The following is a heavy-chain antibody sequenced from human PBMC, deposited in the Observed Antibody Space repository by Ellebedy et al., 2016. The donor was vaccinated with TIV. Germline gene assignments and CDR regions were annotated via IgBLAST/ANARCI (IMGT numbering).Heavy chain of an antibody. CDR3: ARGGASSKYFDF. CDR2: IYYNGDT. Sequence: MPSETLSLTCTVSGDSISSYYWSWIRQPPGKGLEWIGYIYYNGDTNYVPSLKSRVTMSVDTSKNQFSLKLSSVTAADTAVYYCARGGASSKYFDFWGQGTLVTVSS. V-gene: IGHV4-59*01. CDR1: GDSISSYY. J-gene: IGHJ4*02.